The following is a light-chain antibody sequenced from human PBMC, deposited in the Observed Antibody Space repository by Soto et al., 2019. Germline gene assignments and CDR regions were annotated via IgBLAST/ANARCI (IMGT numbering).Light chain of an antibody. Sequence: DIQMTQSPSTLSASVGDRVTITCRASQSIISWLAWYQQKPGKAPKLLIYKASSLESGVPSRFSGSGSGTDFTLTISRLEPEDFAVYYCQHYGSSLWTFGQGTKVDIK. CDR1: QSIISW. CDR2: KAS. CDR3: QHYGSSLWT. J-gene: IGKJ1*01. V-gene: IGKV1-5*03.